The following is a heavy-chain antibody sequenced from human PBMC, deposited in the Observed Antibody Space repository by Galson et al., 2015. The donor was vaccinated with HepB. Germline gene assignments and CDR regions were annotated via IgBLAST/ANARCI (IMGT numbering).Heavy chain of an antibody. CDR3: ARDPTYYDFWSGYGDAFDI. CDR2: IWYDGSNK. CDR1: GFTFSSYG. V-gene: IGHV3-33*01. D-gene: IGHD3-3*01. Sequence: SLRLSCAASGFTFSSYGMHWVRQAPGKGLEWVAVIWYDGSNKYYADSVKGRFTISRDNSKNTLYLQMNSLRAEDTAVYYCARDPTYYDFWSGYGDAFDIWGQGTMVTVSS. J-gene: IGHJ3*02.